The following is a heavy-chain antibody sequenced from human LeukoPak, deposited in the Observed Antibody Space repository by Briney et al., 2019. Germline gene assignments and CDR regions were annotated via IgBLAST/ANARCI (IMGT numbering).Heavy chain of an antibody. CDR2: IYYSGST. J-gene: IGHJ6*02. Sequence: SQTLSLTCTVSGGSISSGDYYWSWIRQPPGKGLEWIGYIYYSGSTYYNPSLKSRVTISVDTSKNQFSLKLSSVTAADTAVYYCARVLRGVGATTDYYYYYGMDVWGQGTTVTVSS. CDR1: GGSISSGDYY. V-gene: IGHV4-30-4*01. D-gene: IGHD1-26*01. CDR3: ARVLRGVGATTDYYYYYGMDV.